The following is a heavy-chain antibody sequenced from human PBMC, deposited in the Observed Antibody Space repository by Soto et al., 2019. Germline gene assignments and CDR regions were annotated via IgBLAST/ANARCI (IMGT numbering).Heavy chain of an antibody. V-gene: IGHV1-18*01. Sequence: QVQLVQSGGEVKKPGASVKVSCKASGYTFIDYGINWVRQAPGQGLEWMGWINTENGDTQSAQNLQGRLTMTTEPYTTPASMELRSLTSDGTAVYYCARGDYGDCFDFWGQGTLVTVSS. D-gene: IGHD3-16*01. CDR3: ARGDYGDCFDF. CDR2: INTENGDT. CDR1: GYTFIDYG. J-gene: IGHJ4*02.